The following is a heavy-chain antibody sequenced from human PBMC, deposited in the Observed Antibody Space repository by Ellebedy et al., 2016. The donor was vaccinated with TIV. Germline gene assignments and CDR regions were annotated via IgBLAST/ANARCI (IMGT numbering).Heavy chain of an antibody. CDR2: VYYSGDT. Sequence: MPSETLSLTCTVPGGSIRSYYWSWIRQPPGKGLAWIGYVYYSGDTNYKPSLKSRVSISVDTSKNQFSLKLSSVTAADTAVYYCARFANSYGLDVWGQGTTVTVSS. CDR1: GGSIRSYY. V-gene: IGHV4-59*01. CDR3: ARFANSYGLDV. J-gene: IGHJ6*02.